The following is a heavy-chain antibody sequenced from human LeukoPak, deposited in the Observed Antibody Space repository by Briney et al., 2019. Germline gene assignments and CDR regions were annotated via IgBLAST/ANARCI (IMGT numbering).Heavy chain of an antibody. CDR1: GFTFSSYG. Sequence: QSERSLRLSCAASGFTFSSYGMHWVRQAPGKGLEWVAVIWYDGSNKYYADSVKGRFTISRDNSKNTLFLQMNSLRAEDTAVYYCARCAERIHDPENYFDYWGQGTLVTVSS. CDR3: ARCAERIHDPENYFDY. D-gene: IGHD1-1*01. CDR2: IWYDGSNK. V-gene: IGHV3-33*01. J-gene: IGHJ4*02.